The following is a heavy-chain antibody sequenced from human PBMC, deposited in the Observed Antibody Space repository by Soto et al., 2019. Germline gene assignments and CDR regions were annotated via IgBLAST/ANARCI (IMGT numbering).Heavy chain of an antibody. J-gene: IGHJ4*02. D-gene: IGHD2-2*03. CDR2: ISGTGGTT. V-gene: IGHV3-23*01. Sequence: GGSLRLSCAASGFTFSSYAMSWVRQAPGKGLEWVSAISGTGGTTYYADSVKGRFTISRDNSKNTLNLQMNSLRAEDTAVYYCAKDVYSENTGYFGYWGQGTLVTVSS. CDR3: AKDVYSENTGYFGY. CDR1: GFTFSSYA.